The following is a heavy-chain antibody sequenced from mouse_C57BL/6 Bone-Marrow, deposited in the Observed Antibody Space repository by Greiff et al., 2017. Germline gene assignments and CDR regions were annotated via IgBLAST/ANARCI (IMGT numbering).Heavy chain of an antibody. CDR1: GYSITSGYY. V-gene: IGHV3-6*01. J-gene: IGHJ4*01. Sequence: EVHLVESGPGLVKPSQSLSLTCSVTGYSITSGYYWNWIRQFPGNKLEWMGYISYDGSNNYNPSLKNRISITRDTSKNQFFLKLNSVTTEDTATYYCARESPYYYAMDYWGQGTSVTVSS. CDR3: ARESPYYYAMDY. CDR2: ISYDGSN.